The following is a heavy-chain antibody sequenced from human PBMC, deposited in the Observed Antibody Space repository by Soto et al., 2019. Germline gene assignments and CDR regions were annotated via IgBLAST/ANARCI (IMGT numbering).Heavy chain of an antibody. CDR2: ISAYNGNT. CDR3: ARGGYGGSYYEGSNWFDP. J-gene: IGHJ5*02. Sequence: ASVKVSCKASGYTFTSYGISWVRQAPGQGLEWMGWISAYNGNTNYAQKLQGRVTMTTDTSTSTAYMELRSLRSDDTAVYYCARGGYGGSYYEGSNWFDPWGQGTLVTVSS. V-gene: IGHV1-18*01. CDR1: GYTFTSYG. D-gene: IGHD1-26*01.